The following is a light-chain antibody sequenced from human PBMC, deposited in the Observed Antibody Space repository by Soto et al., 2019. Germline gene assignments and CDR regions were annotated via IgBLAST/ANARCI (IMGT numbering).Light chain of an antibody. CDR3: SSYTSSSTRV. CDR1: SSDVGGYNY. Sequence: QSVLTQPASVSGSPGQSITISCTGTSSDVGGYNYVSWYQQNPGKAPKLMIYDVNNRPSGVSYRFSGSKSGNTASLNISGLQAEDEADYYCSSYTSSSTRVFGTGTKLTVL. CDR2: DVN. J-gene: IGLJ1*01. V-gene: IGLV2-14*01.